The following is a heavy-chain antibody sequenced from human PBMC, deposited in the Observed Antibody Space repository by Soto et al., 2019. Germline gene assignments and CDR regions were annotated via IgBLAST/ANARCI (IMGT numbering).Heavy chain of an antibody. V-gene: IGHV3-21*06. J-gene: IGHJ5*02. CDR2: ISSRSSLI. CDR1: GFSCSSHS. D-gene: IGHD6-19*01. CDR3: ARERGEYDSGWYIDR. Sequence: GGSLRLSCAASGFSCSSHSFNWVRQAPGQGLEWVAYISSRSSLILYADSVRGRFVISRDNALNSLYLQMNSPRDEDTAIYYCARERGEYDSGWYIDRWGQGTPVTVYS.